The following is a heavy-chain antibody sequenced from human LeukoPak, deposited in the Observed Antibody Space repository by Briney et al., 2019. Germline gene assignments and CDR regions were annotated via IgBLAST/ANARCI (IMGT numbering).Heavy chain of an antibody. CDR1: GFSVSSNH. J-gene: IGHJ5*02. CDR3: ARGAPCGGDCSSWFDP. Sequence: PGGSLRLSCAASGFSVSSNHMSWVRQAPGKGLEWVSVIYSSGNTHYADSVKGRFTISRDNSKNTLYLQMDSLRAEDTAVYYCARGAPCGGDCSSWFDPWGQGTPVTVSS. D-gene: IGHD2-21*02. V-gene: IGHV3-66*01. CDR2: IYSSGNT.